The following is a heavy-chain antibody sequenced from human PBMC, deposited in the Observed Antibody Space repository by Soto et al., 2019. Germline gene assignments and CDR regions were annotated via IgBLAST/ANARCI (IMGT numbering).Heavy chain of an antibody. Sequence: SETLSLTSTVSGGSISSGGYYWSWIRQHAGKGLEWIGCIYSSRSTYFNPSLKSRLTISVDTSKNQFSLQLSSVTAADTALYFCARQVYGDYVGGNWFDPWGQGAPVTVS. J-gene: IGHJ5*02. D-gene: IGHD4-17*01. CDR1: GGSISSGGYY. CDR2: IYSSRST. CDR3: ARQVYGDYVGGNWFDP. V-gene: IGHV4-31*03.